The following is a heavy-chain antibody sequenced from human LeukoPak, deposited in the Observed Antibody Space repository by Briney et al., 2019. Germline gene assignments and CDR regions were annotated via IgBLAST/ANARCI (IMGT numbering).Heavy chain of an antibody. D-gene: IGHD2-2*01. CDR3: ANEDIVVVPAYPI. Sequence: SGRSLRLSCTTSGFTFGDYPLSWLRQAPGKGLEWLGFIRSKPYGATTEYAASVKGRFTISGDDSKGIAYLQMNSLKTEDTAVYYCANEDIVVVPAYPIWGQGTLVTVSS. CDR2: IRSKPYGATT. V-gene: IGHV3-49*03. CDR1: GFTFGDYP. J-gene: IGHJ4*02.